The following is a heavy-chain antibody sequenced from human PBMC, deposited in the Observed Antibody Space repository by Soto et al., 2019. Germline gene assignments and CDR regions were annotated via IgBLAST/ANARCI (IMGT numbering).Heavy chain of an antibody. J-gene: IGHJ6*02. CDR1: GFVFKNYE. Sequence: GGSLRLSCVAPGFVFKNYEMNWVRQAPGKGLEWISYISNSGNTIYVADSMRGRFTISRDNAKNSLFLQMNSLRADDTAVYYCARDIDNRDYYYGLDVWGQGTTVTVSS. CDR3: ARDIDNRDYYYGLDV. CDR2: ISNSGNTI. V-gene: IGHV3-48*03. D-gene: IGHD1-20*01.